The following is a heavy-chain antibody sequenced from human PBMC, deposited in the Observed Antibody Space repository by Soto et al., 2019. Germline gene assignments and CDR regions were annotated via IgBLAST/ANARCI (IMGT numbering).Heavy chain of an antibody. CDR1: GGSFSGYY. CDR2: INHSGST. Sequence: SETLSLTCAVYGGSFSGYYWSWIRQPPGKGLEWIGEINHSGSTNYNPSLKSRVTISVDTSKNQFSLKLSSVTAADTAVYYCARGHSGVRGVITYYYYYGMDVWGQGTTVTVSS. D-gene: IGHD3-10*01. CDR3: ARGHSGVRGVITYYYYYGMDV. J-gene: IGHJ6*02. V-gene: IGHV4-34*01.